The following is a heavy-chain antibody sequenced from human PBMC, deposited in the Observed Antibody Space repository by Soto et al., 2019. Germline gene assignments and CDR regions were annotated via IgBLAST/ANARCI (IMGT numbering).Heavy chain of an antibody. CDR3: ARDSTSNVWGSYRLNGMDV. J-gene: IGHJ6*02. CDR1: GGSVSSGSYY. CDR2: IYYSGST. V-gene: IGHV4-61*01. D-gene: IGHD3-16*02. Sequence: PSETLSLTCTVSGGSVSSGSYYWSWIRQPPGKGMECIGYIYYSGSTNYNPSLKSRVTISVDTSKNQFSLKLSSVTAADTAVYYCARDSTSNVWGSYRLNGMDVWGQGTTVTVSS.